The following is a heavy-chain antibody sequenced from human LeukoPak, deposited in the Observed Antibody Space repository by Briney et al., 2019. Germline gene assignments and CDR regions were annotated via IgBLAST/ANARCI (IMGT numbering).Heavy chain of an antibody. CDR3: ARASVAGTLIGY. CDR1: GFTFSSYW. CDR2: INSDGSST. J-gene: IGHJ4*02. Sequence: GGSLRLSCAASGFTFSSYWMHWVRQAPGKGLGWVSRINSDGSSTSYADSVKGRFTISRDNAKNTLYLQMNSLRAEDTAVYYCARASVAGTLIGYWGQGTLVTVSS. V-gene: IGHV3-74*01. D-gene: IGHD6-19*01.